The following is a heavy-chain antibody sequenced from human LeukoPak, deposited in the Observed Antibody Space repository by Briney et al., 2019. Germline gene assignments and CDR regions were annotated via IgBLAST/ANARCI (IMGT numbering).Heavy chain of an antibody. CDR2: IYYSGST. J-gene: IGHJ4*02. CDR3: ARVYGDYFFQFDY. Sequence: SETLSLTCTVSGGSISSSSYYWGWIRQPPGKGLEWIGSIYYSGSTYYNPSLKSRVTISVDTSKNQFSLKLSSVTAADTAVYYCARVYGDYFFQFDYWGQGTLVTVSS. V-gene: IGHV4-39*07. D-gene: IGHD4-17*01. CDR1: GGSISSSSYY.